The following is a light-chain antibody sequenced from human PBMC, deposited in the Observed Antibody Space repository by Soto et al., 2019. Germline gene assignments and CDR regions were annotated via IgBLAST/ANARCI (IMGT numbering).Light chain of an antibody. CDR1: QSVSSSY. CDR3: QPYGTSLLT. V-gene: IGKV3-20*01. J-gene: IGKJ4*01. CDR2: GAS. Sequence: EIVLTQSPGTLSLSPGERATLSCRASQSVSSSYLAWYQQKPGQAPRLLIYGASSRATGIPDRFSGSGSGTDFTLTISRLEPEDLAEYYWQPYGTSLLTFGGGTKVEIK.